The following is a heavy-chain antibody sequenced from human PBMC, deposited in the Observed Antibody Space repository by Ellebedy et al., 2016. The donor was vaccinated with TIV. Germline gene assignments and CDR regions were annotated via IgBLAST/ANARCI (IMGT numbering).Heavy chain of an antibody. CDR1: GGSISSYY. J-gene: IGHJ5*02. Sequence: SETLSLTXTVSGGSISSYYWSWIRQPPGKGLEWIGYIYYSGSTNYNPSLKSRVTISVDTSKNQFSLKLSSVTAADTAVYYCARGRVGRGYLKAWFDPWGQGTLVTVSS. CDR2: IYYSGST. D-gene: IGHD3-10*01. V-gene: IGHV4-59*12. CDR3: ARGRVGRGYLKAWFDP.